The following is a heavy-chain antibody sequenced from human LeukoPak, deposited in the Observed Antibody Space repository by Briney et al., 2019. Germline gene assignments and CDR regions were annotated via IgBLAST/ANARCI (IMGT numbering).Heavy chain of an antibody. CDR3: AKGLASGRPVYSSSWYNRDYYYYYMDV. Sequence: PGGSLRLSCAASGFTFSSYAMSWVRQAPGKGLEWVSAISGSGGSTYYADSVKGRFTISRDNSKNTLYLQMNSLRAEDTAVYYCAKGLASGRPVYSSSWYNRDYYYYYMDVWGKGTTVTVSS. D-gene: IGHD6-13*01. CDR2: ISGSGGST. V-gene: IGHV3-23*01. J-gene: IGHJ6*03. CDR1: GFTFSSYA.